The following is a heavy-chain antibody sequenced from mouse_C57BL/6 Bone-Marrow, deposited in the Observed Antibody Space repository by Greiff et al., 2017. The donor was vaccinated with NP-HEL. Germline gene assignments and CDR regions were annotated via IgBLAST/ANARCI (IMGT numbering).Heavy chain of an antibody. CDR3: ARKGGSWFAY. CDR2: IWSGGST. J-gene: IGHJ3*01. V-gene: IGHV2-2*01. Sequence: VQLVESGPGLVQPSQSLSITCTVSGFSLTSYGVHWVRQSPGKGLEWLGVIWSGGSTDYNAAFISRLSISKDNSKSQVFFKMNSLQADDTAIYYCARKGGSWFAYWGQGTLVTVSA. CDR1: GFSLTSYG.